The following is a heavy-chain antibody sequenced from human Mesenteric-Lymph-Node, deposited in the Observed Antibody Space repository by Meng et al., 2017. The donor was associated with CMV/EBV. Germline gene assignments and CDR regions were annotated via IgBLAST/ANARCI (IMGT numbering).Heavy chain of an antibody. Sequence: ASVKVSCKASGYTFTGYYMHWVRQAPGQGLEWMGWINPNSGGTNYAQKFQGRVTMTRDTSISTAYMELSRLRSDDTAVYYCARGYSSGWYGGDYFDYWGQGTRVTVSS. V-gene: IGHV1-2*02. CDR1: GYTFTGYY. CDR2: INPNSGGT. J-gene: IGHJ4*02. D-gene: IGHD6-19*01. CDR3: ARGYSSGWYGGDYFDY.